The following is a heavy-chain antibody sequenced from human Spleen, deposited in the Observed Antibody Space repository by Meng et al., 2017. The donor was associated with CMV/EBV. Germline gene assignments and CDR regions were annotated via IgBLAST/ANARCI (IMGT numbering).Heavy chain of an antibody. CDR3: ARIVVPGGWFDP. Sequence: TVSGGSVSSGSYYWSWIRKPTGKGLEWIGYIYYSGSTNYNPSLKSRVTISVDTSKNQFSLKLSSVTAADTAVYYCARIVVPGGWFDPWGQGTLVTVSS. J-gene: IGHJ5*02. CDR1: GGSVSSGSYY. D-gene: IGHD2-2*01. V-gene: IGHV4-61*01. CDR2: IYYSGST.